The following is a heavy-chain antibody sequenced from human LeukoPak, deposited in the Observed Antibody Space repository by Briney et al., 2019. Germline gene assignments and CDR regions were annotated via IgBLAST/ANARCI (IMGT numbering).Heavy chain of an antibody. J-gene: IGHJ4*02. CDR1: GYTFTGYY. V-gene: IGHV1-2*02. CDR2: INPNSGGT. Sequence: ASVKVSCKASGYTFTGYYMHWVRQAPGQGLEWMGWINPNSGGTNYAQKFQGRVPMTRDTSISTAYMELSRLRSDDTAVYYCARDPFLGLALFDHWGQGTLVTVSS. D-gene: IGHD3-3*02. CDR3: ARDPFLGLALFDH.